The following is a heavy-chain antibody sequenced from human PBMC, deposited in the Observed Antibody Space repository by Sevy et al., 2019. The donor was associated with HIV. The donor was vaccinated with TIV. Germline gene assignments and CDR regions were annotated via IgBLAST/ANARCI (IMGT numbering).Heavy chain of an antibody. Sequence: QSQTLSLTCAVYGGSFSGYYWSWIRQPPGKGLEWIGEINHSGGTNYNPSLKSRVTISVDTSKNQFSLKLNSVTAADTAVFYCARHGPGSGCSHAFDIWGQGTLVTVSS. CDR3: ARHGPGSGCSHAFDI. CDR1: GGSFSGYY. CDR2: INHSGGT. D-gene: IGHD2-15*01. J-gene: IGHJ3*02. V-gene: IGHV4-34*01.